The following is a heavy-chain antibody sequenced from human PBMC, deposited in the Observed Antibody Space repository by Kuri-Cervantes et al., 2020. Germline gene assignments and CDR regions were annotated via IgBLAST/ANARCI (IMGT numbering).Heavy chain of an antibody. D-gene: IGHD1-14*01. CDR1: GFTVSSNY. CDR3: AKTGRTADAFDI. V-gene: IGHV3-53*01. CDR2: VYSGGST. J-gene: IGHJ3*02. Sequence: GESLKISCAASGFTVSSNYMSWVRQAPGKGLEWVSVVYSGGSTYYADYVKGRFTISRDNSKNTLYLQMNSLRAEDTAVYYCAKTGRTADAFDIWGQGTMVTVSS.